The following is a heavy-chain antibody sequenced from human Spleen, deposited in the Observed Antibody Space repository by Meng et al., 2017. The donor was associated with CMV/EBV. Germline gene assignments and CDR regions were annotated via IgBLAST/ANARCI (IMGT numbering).Heavy chain of an antibody. CDR1: GESLSGYY. CDR2: INHSGST. D-gene: IGHD2-2*01. J-gene: IGHJ4*02. CDR3: ARGRVPAATYYFDY. V-gene: IGHV4-34*01. Sequence: SETLSLTCTVYGESLSGYYWSWIRQPPGRGLEWIGEINHSGSTNYNPSLESRVSISADTSKNQFSLKLTSLTAADTAVYYCARGRVPAATYYFDYWGQGTLVTVSS.